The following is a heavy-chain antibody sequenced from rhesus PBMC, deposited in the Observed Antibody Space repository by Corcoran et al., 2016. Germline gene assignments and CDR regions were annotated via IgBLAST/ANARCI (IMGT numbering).Heavy chain of an antibody. V-gene: IGHV4-160*01. J-gene: IGHJ4*01. Sequence: QVQLQESGPGLVKPSETLSLTCAVSGGSFSSYWWGWIRQPPGMGMEWIGSIYGSRGSHEYNPSLKSRATSSRDTSKNHFSLKLSSVTAAYTAVYYCAREGNTIFGVVTHIDYWGQGVLVTVSS. D-gene: IGHD3-3*01. CDR1: GGSFSSYW. CDR3: AREGNTIFGVVTHIDY. CDR2: IYGSRGSH.